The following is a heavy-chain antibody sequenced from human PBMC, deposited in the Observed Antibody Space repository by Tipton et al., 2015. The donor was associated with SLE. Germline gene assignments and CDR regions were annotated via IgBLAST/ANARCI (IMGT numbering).Heavy chain of an antibody. CDR1: GGSISSSRYY. CDR2: IYYSGST. V-gene: IGHV4-39*07. J-gene: IGHJ4*02. D-gene: IGHD1-26*01. Sequence: TLSLTCTVSGGSISSSRYYWGWIRQPPGKGLEWIGSIYYSGSTYYNPSLKSRLTISVDTSENQFSLKLSSGTAADTAAYYCARDKGGSLDYWGQGTLVTVSS. CDR3: ARDKGGSLDY.